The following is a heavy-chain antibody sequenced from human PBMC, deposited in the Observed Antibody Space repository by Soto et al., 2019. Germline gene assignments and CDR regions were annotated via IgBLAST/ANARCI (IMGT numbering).Heavy chain of an antibody. CDR1: GFTFSDYY. V-gene: IGHV3-11*01. J-gene: IGHJ6*02. CDR3: ARAFHYFCSSTSCYSSSGWYAHYYYGMDV. Sequence: GGSLRLSCAASGFTFSDYYMSWIRQAPGKGLEWVSYISSSGSTIYYADSVKGRFTISRDNAKNSLYLQMNSLRAEDTAVYYCARAFHYFCSSTSCYSSSGWYAHYYYGMDVWGQGTTVTVSS. CDR2: ISSSGSTI. D-gene: IGHD2-2*02.